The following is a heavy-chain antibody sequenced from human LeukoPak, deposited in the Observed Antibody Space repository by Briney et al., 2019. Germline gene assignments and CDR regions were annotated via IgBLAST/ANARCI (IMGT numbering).Heavy chain of an antibody. CDR2: ISAYNGKT. CDR3: AVRSGTYPYYFDY. J-gene: IGHJ4*02. D-gene: IGHD1-26*01. V-gene: IGHV1-18*01. Sequence: ASVKVSCKASGYTFTSFGISWVRPAPGQGPEWMGWISAYNGKTNYAQNLQGRVTMTTDTSTTTAYMELRSLRSDDTVVYYCAVRSGTYPYYFDYWGQGTLVTVSS. CDR1: GYTFTSFG.